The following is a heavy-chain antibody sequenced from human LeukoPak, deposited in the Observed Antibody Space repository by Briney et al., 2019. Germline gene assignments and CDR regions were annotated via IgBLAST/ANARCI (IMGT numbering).Heavy chain of an antibody. V-gene: IGHV3-13*04. D-gene: IGHD3-10*01. CDR2: IGSVGDT. J-gene: IGHJ4*02. CDR3: VRGIGNYYDSGASDC. Sequence: PGGSLRLSCAASGITLSGYDMHWVRQSTGKGLEWVSGIGSVGDTYYAGSVKGRFTISREDAKKSLYLRMNSLRAGDTAVYYCVRGIGNYYDSGASDCWGQGTRVTVAP. CDR1: GITLSGYD.